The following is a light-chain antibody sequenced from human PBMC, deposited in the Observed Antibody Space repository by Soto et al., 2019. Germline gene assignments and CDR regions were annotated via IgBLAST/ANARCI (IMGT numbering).Light chain of an antibody. CDR1: QSLSNNY. V-gene: IGKV3-20*01. CDR2: GAS. Sequence: EIVLTQSPGTLSLSPGERATLSCRASQSLSNNYLAWYQQKPGQAPRLLIYGASSRATGIPDRFTGSGSGTDFTLTISRLEPEDFAVFYCQQYGSSPTWTFGQGTKVDIK. CDR3: QQYGSSPTWT. J-gene: IGKJ1*01.